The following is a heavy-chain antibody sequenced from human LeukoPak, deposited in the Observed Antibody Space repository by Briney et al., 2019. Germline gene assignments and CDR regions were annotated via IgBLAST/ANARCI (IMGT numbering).Heavy chain of an antibody. CDR1: GFTFSLYS. D-gene: IGHD6-19*01. CDR2: ISGSGGST. J-gene: IGHJ6*02. V-gene: IGHV3-23*01. CDR3: ATGIAVAGTATYYYYGMDV. Sequence: PGGSLRLSCAASGFTFSLYSMYWVRQAPGKGLEWVSAISGSGGSTYYADSVKGRFTISRDNSKNTLYLQMNSLRAEDTAVYYCATGIAVAGTATYYYYGMDVWAKGPRSPSP.